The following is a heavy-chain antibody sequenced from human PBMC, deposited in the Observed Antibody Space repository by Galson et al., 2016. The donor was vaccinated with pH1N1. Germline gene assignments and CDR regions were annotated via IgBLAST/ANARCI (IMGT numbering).Heavy chain of an antibody. D-gene: IGHD3-10*01. CDR2: INGMFGTA. CDR1: EGKFSSYA. CDR3: ARGNYNYGHTYDY. V-gene: IGHV1-69*05. J-gene: IGHJ4*02. Sequence: SVKVSCKASEGKFSSYAFTWVRQAPGQGLEWMGGINGMFGTANYAQKFQGRVTITTDEPTSTAYLELRSLKSDDTAVYYCARGNYNYGHTYDYWGQGTLVTVSS.